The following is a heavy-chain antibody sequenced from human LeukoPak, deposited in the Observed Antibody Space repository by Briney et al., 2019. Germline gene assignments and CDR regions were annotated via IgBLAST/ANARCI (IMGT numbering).Heavy chain of an antibody. CDR2: IYYSGST. J-gene: IGHJ5*02. Sequence: SETLSLTCTVSGGSISSSSYYWGWIRRPPGKGLEWIGSIYYSGSTYYNPSLKSRVTISVDTSKNQFSLKLSSVTAADTAVYYCAREIAVAGTVWFDPWGQGTLVTVSS. V-gene: IGHV4-39*02. CDR3: AREIAVAGTVWFDP. CDR1: GGSISSSSYY. D-gene: IGHD6-19*01.